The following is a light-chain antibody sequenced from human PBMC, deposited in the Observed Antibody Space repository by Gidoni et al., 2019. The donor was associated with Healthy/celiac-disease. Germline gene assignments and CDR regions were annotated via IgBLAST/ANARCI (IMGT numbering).Light chain of an antibody. Sequence: DIQMTQSPSSLSASVGDRVTITCQASQDISNYLNWYQQKPGKAHKLLFYDASNLETGVPSRFSGSGSGTDFTFTISSLQPEDIATYYCQQYDNLPITFGQGTRLEIK. CDR2: DAS. J-gene: IGKJ5*01. CDR3: QQYDNLPIT. V-gene: IGKV1-33*01. CDR1: QDISNY.